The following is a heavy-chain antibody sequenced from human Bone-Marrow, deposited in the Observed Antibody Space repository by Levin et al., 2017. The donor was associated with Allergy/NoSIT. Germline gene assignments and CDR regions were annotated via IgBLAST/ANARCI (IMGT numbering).Heavy chain of an antibody. CDR1: GFTFSRYA. J-gene: IGHJ4*02. CDR2: MSGSGGRT. Sequence: GESLKISCAASGFTFSRYAMAWVRQAPGQGLEWVAGMSGSGGRTVYADSVKGRFTISRDNSKNIMYLQMNSLRVEDTALYYCAREDNWNYDYWGQGTLVTVSS. D-gene: IGHD1-7*01. V-gene: IGHV3-23*01. CDR3: AREDNWNYDY.